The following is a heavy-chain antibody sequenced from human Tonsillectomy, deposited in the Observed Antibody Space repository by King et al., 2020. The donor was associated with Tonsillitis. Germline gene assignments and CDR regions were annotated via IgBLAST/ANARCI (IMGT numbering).Heavy chain of an antibody. V-gene: IGHV3-48*03. CDR2: SRTSDSSI. CDR1: GFTISSYE. J-gene: IGHJ4*02. Sequence: VQLVESGGGLLQPGGSLRLSCEASGFTISSYEMNWVRQAPGKGLEWGSFSRTSDSSIYYADSVKGRFTMSRDNAKNSLHLQLNSLRAEDTAVYYCARDMGGTFNQWCQGTQVTVSS. D-gene: IGHD1-1*01. CDR3: ARDMGGTFNQ.